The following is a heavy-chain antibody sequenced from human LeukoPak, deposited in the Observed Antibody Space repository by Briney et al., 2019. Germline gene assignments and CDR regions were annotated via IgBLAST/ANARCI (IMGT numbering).Heavy chain of an antibody. CDR2: IIPIFGTA. Sequence: SVKVSCKASGFTFTSYDINWVRQAPGQGLEWMGGIIPIFGTANYAQKFQGRVTITADESTSTAYMELSSLRSEDTAVYYCARGITIFGVVIRYYFDYWGQGTLVTVSS. D-gene: IGHD3-3*01. J-gene: IGHJ4*02. CDR3: ARGITIFGVVIRYYFDY. V-gene: IGHV1-69*13. CDR1: GFTFTSYD.